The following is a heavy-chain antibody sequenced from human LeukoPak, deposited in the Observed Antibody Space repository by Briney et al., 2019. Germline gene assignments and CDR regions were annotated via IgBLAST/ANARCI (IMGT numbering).Heavy chain of an antibody. CDR2: INPGTGAT. CDR3: TRDHCSYINCYEDYYYGMDV. CDR1: GYTFTGYY. J-gene: IGHJ6*02. Sequence: ASVKVSCKASGYTFTGYYMHWVRQAPGQGLEWMGWINPGTGATDIAQKFQGRVTMTRDTSISAAYMELSRLRSDDTAVYYCTRDHCSYINCYEDYYYGMDVWGQGTTVTVSS. V-gene: IGHV1-2*02. D-gene: IGHD2-2*01.